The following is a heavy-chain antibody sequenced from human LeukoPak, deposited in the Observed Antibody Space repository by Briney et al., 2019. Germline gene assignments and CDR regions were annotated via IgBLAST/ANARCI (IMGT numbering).Heavy chain of an antibody. V-gene: IGHV3-11*05. D-gene: IGHD6-13*01. CDR2: ISSSYT. Sequence: KPGGSLRLSCAASGFTFSDYYMSWIRQAPGKGLEWVSCISSSYTNYADSVKGRFTISRDNAKNSLYLQMNSLRAEDTAMYYCARAGSNWQFDYWGQGTLVTVSS. CDR1: GFTFSDYY. CDR3: ARAGSNWQFDY. J-gene: IGHJ4*02.